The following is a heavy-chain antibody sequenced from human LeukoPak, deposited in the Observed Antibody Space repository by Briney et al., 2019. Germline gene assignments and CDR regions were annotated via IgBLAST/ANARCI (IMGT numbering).Heavy chain of an antibody. V-gene: IGHV3-30-3*01. Sequence: GGSLRLSCAVSGVTFSNYAFHWVRQAPGKGLEWVALTSYDGTYKYYGSSVRGRFTISRDNSKNTLYLQMNSLRLEDTAVYYCARGVSDYYDSSGYYAFDYWGQGTLAIVSS. D-gene: IGHD3-22*01. J-gene: IGHJ4*02. CDR2: TSYDGTYK. CDR1: GVTFSNYA. CDR3: ARGVSDYYDSSGYYAFDY.